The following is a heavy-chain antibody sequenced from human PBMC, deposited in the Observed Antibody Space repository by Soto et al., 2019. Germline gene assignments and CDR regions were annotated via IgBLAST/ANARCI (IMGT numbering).Heavy chain of an antibody. V-gene: IGHV3-23*01. CDR3: AKDLYPYRHGLYDSSVY. Sequence: GGSLRLSCAASGFTFSSYAMSWVRQAPGKGLEWVSAISGSGGSTYYADSVKGRFTISRDNSKNTLYLQMNSLRAEDTAVYYCAKDLYPYRHGLYDSSVYWGQGTLVTVSS. D-gene: IGHD3-22*01. J-gene: IGHJ4*02. CDR2: ISGSGGST. CDR1: GFTFSSYA.